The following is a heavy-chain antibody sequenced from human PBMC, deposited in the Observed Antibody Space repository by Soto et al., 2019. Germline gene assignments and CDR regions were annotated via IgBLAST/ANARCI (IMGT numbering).Heavy chain of an antibody. V-gene: IGHV4-61*01. CDR2: IYYSGST. CDR3: ATIPLNPYYDGSGYLNY. J-gene: IGHJ4*02. CDR1: GGSVSSGSYY. Sequence: SETLSLTCTVSGGSVSSGSYYWSWIRQPPGKGLEWIGYIYYSGSTNTNPSLKSRVTISVDTSKNQFSLKLSSVTAAATAVYYCATIPLNPYYDGSGYLNYWGQGTLVTVSS. D-gene: IGHD3-22*01.